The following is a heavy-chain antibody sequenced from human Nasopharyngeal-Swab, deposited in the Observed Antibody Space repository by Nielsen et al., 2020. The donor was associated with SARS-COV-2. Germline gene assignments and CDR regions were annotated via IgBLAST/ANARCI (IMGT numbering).Heavy chain of an antibody. D-gene: IGHD5-12*01. J-gene: IGHJ6*03. CDR2: IYSGGST. CDR3: AGATNKYYYYYYMDV. V-gene: IGHV3-53*01. CDR1: GFTVSSNY. Sequence: ETLSLTCAASGFTVSSNYMSWVRQAPGKGLEWVSVIYSGGSTYYADSVKGRFTISRDNSKNTLYLQMNSLRAEDTAVYYCAGATNKYYYYYYMDVWGKGTTVTVSS.